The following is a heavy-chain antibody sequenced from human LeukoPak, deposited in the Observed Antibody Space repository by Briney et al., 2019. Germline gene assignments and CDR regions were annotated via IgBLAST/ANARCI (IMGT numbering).Heavy chain of an antibody. D-gene: IGHD2-15*01. J-gene: IGHJ5*02. CDR2: IFYSGST. Sequence: SETLSLTCTVSGGSISSNYWSWIRQPPGKGLEWIGYIFYSGSTSYNPSLKSRVTISVDTSKNQFSLNLSSVTAADTAVYYCAGRGDGLGYNWFAPWGQGTLVTVSS. CDR3: AGRGDGLGYNWFAP. CDR1: GGSISSNY. V-gene: IGHV4-59*08.